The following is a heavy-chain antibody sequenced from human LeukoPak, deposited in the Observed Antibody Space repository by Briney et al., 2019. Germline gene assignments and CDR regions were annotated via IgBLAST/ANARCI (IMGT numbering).Heavy chain of an antibody. J-gene: IGHJ3*02. CDR1: GFTFSSYW. Sequence: GGPLRLSCAASGFTFSSYWMHWVRQAPGKGLVWVSRINTDGSSTSYADSVKGRFTISRDNARNTLYLQMNSLRAEDTAVYHCARVQQQLVHHAFDIWGQGTMVTVSS. D-gene: IGHD6-13*01. CDR2: INTDGSST. V-gene: IGHV3-74*01. CDR3: ARVQQQLVHHAFDI.